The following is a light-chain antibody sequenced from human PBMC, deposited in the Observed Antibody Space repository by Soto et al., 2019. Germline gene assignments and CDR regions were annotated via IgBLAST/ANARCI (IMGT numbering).Light chain of an antibody. J-gene: IGKJ2*02. V-gene: IGKV1-5*01. CDR1: QTISNW. Sequence: DIQMTQSPSSLSASVGDRVTITCRPSQTISNWLAWYQQKPGRAPKLLIYAASTLESGVPSRFSGRGSGTEFTLTISSLQPDDFATYYCQHSNSHLCTFGQGTKLEIK. CDR3: QHSNSHLCT. CDR2: AAS.